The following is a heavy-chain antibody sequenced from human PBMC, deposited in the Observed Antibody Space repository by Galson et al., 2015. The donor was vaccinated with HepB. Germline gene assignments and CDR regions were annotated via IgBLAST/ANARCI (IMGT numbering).Heavy chain of an antibody. D-gene: IGHD5-24*01. CDR3: ARQRDGYNRGFFDY. CDR2: IYYSGST. CDR1: GGSISSYY. Sequence: SETLSLTCTVSGGSISSYYWSWIRQPPGKGLEWIGYIYYSGSTNYNPSLKSRVTISVDTSKNQFSLKLSSVTAADTAVYYCARQRDGYNRGFFDYWGRGTLVTVSS. J-gene: IGHJ4*02. V-gene: IGHV4-59*08.